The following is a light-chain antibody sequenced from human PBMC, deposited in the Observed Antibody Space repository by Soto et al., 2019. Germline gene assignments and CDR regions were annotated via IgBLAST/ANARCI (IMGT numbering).Light chain of an antibody. J-gene: IGLJ1*01. CDR2: DVT. CDR3: SSYAGSRSYA. V-gene: IGLV2-11*01. Sequence: QSALTQPRSVSGSPGQSVTISCTGTSSDVGGYNYVSWYQQHPGKAPKLMIYDVTKRPSGVPDRFSASKSGNTASLTISGLQAEDEADYYCSSYAGSRSYAFGTGTKLTVL. CDR1: SSDVGGYNY.